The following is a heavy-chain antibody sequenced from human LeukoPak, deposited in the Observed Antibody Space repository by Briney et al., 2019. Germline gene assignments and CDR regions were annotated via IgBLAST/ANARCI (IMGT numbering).Heavy chain of an antibody. D-gene: IGHD3-10*02. Sequence: HPGGSLGLSCAASGFTFSSYSMNWVRQAPGKGLEWVSYISSSSSTIYYADSVKGRFTISRDNAKNSLYLQMNSLRAEDTAVYHCARNRAEDVFDYYYYGMDVWGQGTTVTVSS. CDR3: ARNRAEDVFDYYYYGMDV. CDR1: GFTFSSYS. CDR2: ISSSSSTI. J-gene: IGHJ6*02. V-gene: IGHV3-48*04.